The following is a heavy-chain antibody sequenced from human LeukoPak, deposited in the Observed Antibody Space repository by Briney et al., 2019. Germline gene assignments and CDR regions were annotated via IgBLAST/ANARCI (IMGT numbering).Heavy chain of an antibody. J-gene: IGHJ6*03. D-gene: IGHD6-13*01. CDR1: GGSISSYY. V-gene: IGHV4-4*09. CDR2: IYTSGST. Sequence: SETLSLTCPVSGGSISSYYWSWTRQPPGKGLEWIGYIYTSGSTNYNPSLKSRVTISVDTSKNQFSLKLSSVTAADTAVYYCARLGAAGTGYYYYYYMDVWGKGTTVTVSS. CDR3: ARLGAAGTGYYYYYYMDV.